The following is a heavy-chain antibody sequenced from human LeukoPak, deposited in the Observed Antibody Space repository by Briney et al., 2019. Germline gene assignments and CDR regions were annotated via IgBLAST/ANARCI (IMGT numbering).Heavy chain of an antibody. Sequence: ASVKVSCKASGYTFTGYYMHWVRQAPGQGLEWMGWINPNSGGTNYAQKFQGRVTMTRDTSISTAYMELSRLRSDDTAVYYCARYALHHYFYIAAAGRLDYWGQGTLVTVSS. CDR1: GYTFTGYY. D-gene: IGHD6-13*01. CDR2: INPNSGGT. CDR3: ARYALHHYFYIAAAGRLDY. J-gene: IGHJ4*02. V-gene: IGHV1-2*02.